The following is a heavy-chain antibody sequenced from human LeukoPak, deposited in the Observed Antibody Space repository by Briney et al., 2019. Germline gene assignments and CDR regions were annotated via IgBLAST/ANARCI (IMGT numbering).Heavy chain of an antibody. CDR1: GFTLNNYV. Sequence: PGGSLRLSCAASGFTLNNYVMSWVRQAPGKGLEWVSGISSNGVTVYYADSVKGRFTISRDNAKNSLYLQMNSLRAEDTAMYYCARGGQLKWGQGTLVTVSS. CDR2: ISSNGVTV. V-gene: IGHV3-23*01. D-gene: IGHD2-2*01. CDR3: ARGGQLK. J-gene: IGHJ4*02.